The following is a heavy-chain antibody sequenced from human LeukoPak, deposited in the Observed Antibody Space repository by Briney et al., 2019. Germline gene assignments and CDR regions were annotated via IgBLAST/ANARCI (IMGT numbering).Heavy chain of an antibody. J-gene: IGHJ2*01. CDR2: ISGGGAST. V-gene: IGHV3-23*01. D-gene: IGHD4-23*01. CDR1: GFTFKSYG. Sequence: GGSLRLSCAASGFTFKSYGMSWVRQAPGKGLEWISSISGGGASTYYADSVKGRFTISRDSSKNTLFLQMNSLRAVDTAVYYCAKDTVGTTPRGYFDLWGRGTLLTVSS. CDR3: AKDTVGTTPRGYFDL.